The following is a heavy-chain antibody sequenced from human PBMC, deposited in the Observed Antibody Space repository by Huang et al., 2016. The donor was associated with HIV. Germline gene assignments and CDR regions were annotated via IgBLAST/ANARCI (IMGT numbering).Heavy chain of an antibody. CDR2: ISGSSGTI. Sequence: EVQLWESGGTLVQPGGSLRLSCGAFGFKFSNYAMSWVSQAPGKGLEWVCFISGSSGTIYYADAVKGRFTISRDNVKKTVYLQMNSLRVEDAAVYYCAKDRGDGYSGYDYDYWGQGTLVTVSS. V-gene: IGHV3-23*01. J-gene: IGHJ4*02. D-gene: IGHD5-12*01. CDR3: AKDRGDGYSGYDYDY. CDR1: GFKFSNYA.